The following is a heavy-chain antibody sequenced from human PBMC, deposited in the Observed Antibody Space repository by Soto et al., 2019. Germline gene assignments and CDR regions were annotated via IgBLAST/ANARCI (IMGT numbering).Heavy chain of an antibody. Sequence: GGSLRLSCAASGFTFSSYGMHWVRQAPGKGLEWVAVIWYDGSNKYYADSVKGRFTISRDNSKNTLYLQMNSLRAEDTAVYYCARDRPTDIVVVPADLNWYFDLWGRGTLVTVSS. J-gene: IGHJ2*01. D-gene: IGHD2-2*01. CDR2: IWYDGSNK. CDR3: ARDRPTDIVVVPADLNWYFDL. CDR1: GFTFSSYG. V-gene: IGHV3-33*01.